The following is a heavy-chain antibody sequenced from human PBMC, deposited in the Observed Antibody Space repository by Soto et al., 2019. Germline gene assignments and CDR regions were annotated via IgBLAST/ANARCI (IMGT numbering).Heavy chain of an antibody. V-gene: IGHV3-30*19. CDR2: TSYDGSDK. CDR3: ARWGTTGGLDV. J-gene: IGHJ1*01. CDR1: GFTFRSYV. Sequence: QVQLVESGGGVVQPGTSLRVSCVGSGFTFRSYVIHWVRQAPGKGLEWVALTSYDGSDKYYGDSVRGRFTISRDNSRNTVDLQMDSLRLEDTALYYCARWGTTGGLDVWGQGTLASVS. D-gene: IGHD3-16*01.